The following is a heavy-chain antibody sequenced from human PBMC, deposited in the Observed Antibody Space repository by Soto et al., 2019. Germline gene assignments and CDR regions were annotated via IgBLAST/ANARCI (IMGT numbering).Heavy chain of an antibody. Sequence: DVQLVASGGGLIQPGGSLRLSCAALGLTVRGKKYITWVRQAPGKGLEWVSALYDVDGTYYADSAKGRFTISRDNSNNIIYLHMNGLGPDDTAVYSCASWLEREHAYDIWGLGTMVTVSS. J-gene: IGHJ3*02. D-gene: IGHD1-1*01. CDR2: LYDVDGT. CDR3: ASWLEREHAYDI. CDR1: GLTVRGKKY. V-gene: IGHV3-53*01.